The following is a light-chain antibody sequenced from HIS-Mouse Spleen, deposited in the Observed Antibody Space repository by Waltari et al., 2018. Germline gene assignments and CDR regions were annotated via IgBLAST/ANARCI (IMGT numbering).Light chain of an antibody. V-gene: IGKV1-9*01. CDR1: HGISSY. CDR3: QQLNSYPPT. Sequence: DIQLTQSPSFLSASVGDRVTITYRTSHGISSYLAWYQQKPGKAPKLLIYAASTLESGVPSMFSGSGSETEFTITISSLQPEDFATYYCQQLNSYPPTFGQGTKVEIK. J-gene: IGKJ1*01. CDR2: AAS.